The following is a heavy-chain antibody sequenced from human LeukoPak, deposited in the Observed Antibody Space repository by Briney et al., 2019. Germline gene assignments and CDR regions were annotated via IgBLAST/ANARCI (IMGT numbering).Heavy chain of an antibody. Sequence: PSETLSLTCTVSGGSISSSSYYWGWIRQPPGTGLEWIGSIYYSGSTYYNPSLKSRVTISVDTYKNQFSLKLSSLIAADTAVYYCARLLYCSSTSCLYYFDYWGQGTLVTLSS. CDR2: IYYSGST. CDR1: GGSISSSSYY. V-gene: IGHV4-39*01. D-gene: IGHD2-2*01. CDR3: ARLLYCSSTSCLYYFDY. J-gene: IGHJ4*02.